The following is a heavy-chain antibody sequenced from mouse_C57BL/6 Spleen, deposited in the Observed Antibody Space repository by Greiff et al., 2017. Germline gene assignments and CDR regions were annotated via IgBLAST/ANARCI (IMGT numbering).Heavy chain of an antibody. CDR3: TRDYSNYEAY. CDR2: IDPENGDT. V-gene: IGHV14-4*01. CDR1: GFNFKDDY. Sequence: EVQLQQPGAGLLRPGASVKLSCTASGFNFKDDYMPWGKQRPEQGLEWIGGIDPENGDTEYASKFQGKATITADTSSNTAYLQLSSLTSEDTAVYYCTRDYSNYEAYWGQGTLVTVSA. D-gene: IGHD2-5*01. J-gene: IGHJ3*01.